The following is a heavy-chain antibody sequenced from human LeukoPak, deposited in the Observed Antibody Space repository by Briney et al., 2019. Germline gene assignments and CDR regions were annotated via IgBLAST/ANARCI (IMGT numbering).Heavy chain of an antibody. CDR1: GYTFTGYH. CDR2: INPNSGCA. CDR3: ARDSGSSGWDPASFLDY. J-gene: IGHJ4*02. D-gene: IGHD6-19*01. V-gene: IGHV1-2*02. Sequence: ASVTVSCEASGYTFTGYHIHWVRRDPGQGLEWMGWINPNSGCATSAQQFLGRVSMTRDTSISTVYMDLTSLRSDDTAVYFCARDSGSSGWDPASFLDYWGRGTLVTVSS.